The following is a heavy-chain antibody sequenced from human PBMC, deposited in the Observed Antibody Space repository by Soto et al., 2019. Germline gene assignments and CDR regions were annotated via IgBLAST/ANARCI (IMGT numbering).Heavy chain of an antibody. CDR2: IYSGGST. J-gene: IGHJ5*02. V-gene: IGHV3-53*01. D-gene: IGHD3-22*01. CDR1: GFTARSNY. CDR3: ARERYYYDSSGYYGRHWFDP. Sequence: PXVSLRLSCAASGFTARSNYMSWVRQAPGKGLEWVSVIYSGGSTYYADSVKGRFTISRDNSKNTLYLQMNSLRAEDTAVYYCARERYYYDSSGYYGRHWFDPWGQGTLVTVSS.